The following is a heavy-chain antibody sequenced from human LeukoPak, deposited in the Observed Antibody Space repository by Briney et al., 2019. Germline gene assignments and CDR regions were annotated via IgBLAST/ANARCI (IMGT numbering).Heavy chain of an antibody. CDR2: ISSRSGYI. J-gene: IGHJ3*01. CDR3: TREGPNDAFDV. V-gene: IGHV3-21*01. Sequence: GGSLRLPCEMSGFTFSSYSMDWVRQAPGKGLEWVSSISSRSGYIYYADSVKGRFTISRDNAKNSLFLLMNALRADDTAVYYCTREGPNDAFDVWGQGTMVTVSS. CDR1: GFTFSSYS.